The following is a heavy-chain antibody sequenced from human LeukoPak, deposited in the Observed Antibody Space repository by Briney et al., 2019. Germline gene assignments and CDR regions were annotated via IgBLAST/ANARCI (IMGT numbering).Heavy chain of an antibody. CDR3: AREDYGDYAGY. V-gene: IGHV1-69*05. CDR2: IIPIFGTA. J-gene: IGHJ4*02. CDR1: GGTFRSYA. Sequence: ASVKVSCKASGGTFRSYAISWVRHAPGQGLEWMGGIIPIFGTANYAQKFQGRVTITTDESTSTAYMELSSLRSEDTAVYYCAREDYGDYAGYWGQGTLVTVSS. D-gene: IGHD4-17*01.